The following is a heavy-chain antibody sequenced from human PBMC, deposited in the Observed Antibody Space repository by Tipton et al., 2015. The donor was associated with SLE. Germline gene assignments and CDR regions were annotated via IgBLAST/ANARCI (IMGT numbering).Heavy chain of an antibody. CDR2: INHSGST. J-gene: IGHJ4*02. Sequence: TLSLTCAVYGASFSGYYWSWIRQPPGKGLEWIGEINHSGSTNYNPSLKSRVTMSVDTSKNQFSLKLSSVTAADTAVYYCAREDQSVGATPYFDYWGQGTLVTVSS. CDR1: GASFSGYY. D-gene: IGHD1-26*01. CDR3: AREDQSVGATPYFDY. V-gene: IGHV4-34*01.